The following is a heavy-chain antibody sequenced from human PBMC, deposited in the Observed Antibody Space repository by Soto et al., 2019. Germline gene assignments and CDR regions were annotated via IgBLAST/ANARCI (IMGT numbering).Heavy chain of an antibody. CDR1: GFTFSDQG. V-gene: IGHV3-33*01. CDR3: ARARKGGESWFAS. D-gene: IGHD1-26*01. J-gene: IGHJ5*01. CDR2: IWYDGSNK. Sequence: QVQLVESGGGVVQPGRSLRLSCAASGFTFSDQGMHWVRQAPGKGLEWVAVIWYDGSNKYYGDSVKGRFTISRDTSKNTLYLQMNSLRVEDTAVYYCARARKGGESWFASWGQGTLVTVSS.